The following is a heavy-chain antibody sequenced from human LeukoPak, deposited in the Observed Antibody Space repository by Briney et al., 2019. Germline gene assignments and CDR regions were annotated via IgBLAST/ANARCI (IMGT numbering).Heavy chain of an antibody. CDR3: AKDIWARWLQKSGAFDI. CDR2: ISWNSGSI. V-gene: IGHV3-9*01. Sequence: PGGSLRLSCAASGFTFDDYAMHWVRHAPGKGLEWVSGISWNSGSIGYADSVKGRFTISRDNAKNSLYLQMNSLRAEDPALYYCAKDIWARWLQKSGAFDIWGQGTMVTVSS. D-gene: IGHD5-24*01. CDR1: GFTFDDYA. J-gene: IGHJ3*02.